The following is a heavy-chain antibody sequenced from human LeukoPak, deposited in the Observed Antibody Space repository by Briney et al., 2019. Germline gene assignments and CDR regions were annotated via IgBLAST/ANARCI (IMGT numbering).Heavy chain of an antibody. CDR1: GFTFSSYW. J-gene: IGHJ5*02. CDR3: ARGPITMVRGVPAA. Sequence: PGGSLRLSCAASGFTFSSYWMSWVRQAPGKGLEWVANIKQGGSEKYYVDSVKGRFTISRDNAKNSLYLQMNSLRAEDTAVYYCARGPITMVRGVPAAWGQGTLVTVSS. D-gene: IGHD3-10*01. CDR2: IKQGGSEK. V-gene: IGHV3-7*03.